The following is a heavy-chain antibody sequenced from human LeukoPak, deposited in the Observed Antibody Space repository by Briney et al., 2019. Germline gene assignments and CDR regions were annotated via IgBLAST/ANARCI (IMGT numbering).Heavy chain of an antibody. CDR1: GGSFSGIY. J-gene: IGHJ4*02. CDR3: ARGYRQQPTY. Sequence: SETLSLTCAVYGGSFSGIYWSWIRQPPGKGLEWIGEINHSGSTNYNPSLKSRVTISVDTSKNQFSLKLSSVTAADTAVYYCARGYRQQPTYWGQGTLVTVSS. D-gene: IGHD6-13*01. V-gene: IGHV4-34*01. CDR2: INHSGST.